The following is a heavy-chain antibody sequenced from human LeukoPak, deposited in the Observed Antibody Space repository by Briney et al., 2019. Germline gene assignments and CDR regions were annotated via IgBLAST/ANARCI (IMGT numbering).Heavy chain of an antibody. J-gene: IGHJ4*02. CDR1: GYAFSGYY. V-gene: IGHV1-2*02. Sequence: ASVKVSCKASGYAFSGYYMHWVRQAPGQGLEWMGWINPNSGDTHYAQMFQGRVTMTRDTSINTAYMELRRVRFDDTAVYYCAKSTQNISASFTGSFYYWGQGTLVTVSS. D-gene: IGHD1-14*01. CDR3: AKSTQNISASFTGSFYY. CDR2: INPNSGDT.